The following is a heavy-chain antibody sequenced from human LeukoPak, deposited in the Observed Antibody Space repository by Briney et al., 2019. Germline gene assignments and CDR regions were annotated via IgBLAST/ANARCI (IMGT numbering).Heavy chain of an antibody. D-gene: IGHD3-10*01. Sequence: SETLSLTCAVYGGSFSGYYWSWIREPPGKGVEWIGEINHSGSTNYTPSLKSRVTISEDTSKNQFSLKLSSVTAADTAVYYCASRSGFYYYYMDVWGKGTTVTVSS. CDR1: GGSFSGYY. V-gene: IGHV4-34*01. CDR2: INHSGST. J-gene: IGHJ6*03. CDR3: ASRSGFYYYYMDV.